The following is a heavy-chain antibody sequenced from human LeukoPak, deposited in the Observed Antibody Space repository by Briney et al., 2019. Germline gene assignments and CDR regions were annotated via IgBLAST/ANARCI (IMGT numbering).Heavy chain of an antibody. J-gene: IGHJ6*03. CDR2: ISAYNGNT. Sequence: ASVKVSCKASGYTFTSYGISWVRQAPGQGLEWMGWISAYNGNTNYAQKLQGRVTMTTDTSTSTAYLELSSLRSDDTAVYFCARGVGGLGNMDVWGKGTTVIISS. CDR3: ARGVGGLGNMDV. D-gene: IGHD3-16*01. CDR1: GYTFTSYG. V-gene: IGHV1-18*01.